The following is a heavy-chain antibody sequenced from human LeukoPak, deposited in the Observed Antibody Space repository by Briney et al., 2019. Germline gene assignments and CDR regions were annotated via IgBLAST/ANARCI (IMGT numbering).Heavy chain of an antibody. CDR3: ARDTRDCSSTSCYDYGMDV. CDR2: IYYSGST. V-gene: IGHV4-59*01. CDR1: GGSISSYY. J-gene: IGHJ6*02. D-gene: IGHD2-2*01. Sequence: PSETLSLTCTVSGGSISSYYWSWIRQPPGKGLEWIGYIYYSGSTNYNPSLKSRVTISVDTSKNQFSLKLSSVTAADTAVYYCARDTRDCSSTSCYDYGMDVWGQGTTVTVSS.